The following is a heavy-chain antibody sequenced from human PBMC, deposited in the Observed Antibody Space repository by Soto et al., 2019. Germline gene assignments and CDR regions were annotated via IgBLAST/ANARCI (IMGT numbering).Heavy chain of an antibody. Sequence: VQLVESGGGVAQPGESLRLSCVASGFTFSSYVIHWVRQAPGQGLEWVALISTDGTEKHYPGSVRGPPTISRDKSENTLYLQMNCLRTEDTAVYYCVKDGGSRPNVVNYPFDSWGHGSKVTVSS. CDR3: VKDGGSRPNVVNYPFDS. V-gene: IGHV3-30*01. J-gene: IGHJ3*02. CDR1: GFTFSSYV. CDR2: ISTDGTEK. D-gene: IGHD3-10*01.